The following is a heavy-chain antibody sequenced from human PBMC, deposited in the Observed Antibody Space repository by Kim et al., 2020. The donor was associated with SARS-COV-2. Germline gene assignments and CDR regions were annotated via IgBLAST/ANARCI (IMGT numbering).Heavy chain of an antibody. CDR3: ARGPLVGATSRYFQH. D-gene: IGHD1-26*01. V-gene: IGHV3-30*07. J-gene: IGHJ1*01. Sequence: DSVKGRFTISRDNSKKTLYLQMNSLRAEDTAVYYCARGPLVGATSRYFQHWGQGTLVTVSS.